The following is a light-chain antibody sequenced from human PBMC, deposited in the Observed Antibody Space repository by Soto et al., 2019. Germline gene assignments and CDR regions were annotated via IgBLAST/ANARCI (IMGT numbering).Light chain of an antibody. V-gene: IGLV2-8*01. CDR1: SSDVGAYIF. J-gene: IGLJ2*01. Sequence: QSALTQPPSASGSPGQSVTISCTGTSSDVGAYIFVSWYQQHPGKAPKLMIYDVNRRPSGVPDRFSGSKSGNTASLTVSGLQAEDEADYYCAAWDNSLSGVVFGGGTKVTVL. CDR2: DVN. CDR3: AAWDNSLSGVV.